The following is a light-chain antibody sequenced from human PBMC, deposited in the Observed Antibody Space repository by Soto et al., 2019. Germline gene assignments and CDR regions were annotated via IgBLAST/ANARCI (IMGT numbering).Light chain of an antibody. Sequence: DSQMTQSPSSLSASVGDRVTITCQASQDISNYLNWYQQKPGKAPKLLIYDASNLETGVPSRFSGSGSGTDFTFTISSMQSEDIAPYYCQQYDTLPLTFGPGTKVDIK. J-gene: IGKJ3*01. V-gene: IGKV1-33*01. CDR2: DAS. CDR1: QDISNY. CDR3: QQYDTLPLT.